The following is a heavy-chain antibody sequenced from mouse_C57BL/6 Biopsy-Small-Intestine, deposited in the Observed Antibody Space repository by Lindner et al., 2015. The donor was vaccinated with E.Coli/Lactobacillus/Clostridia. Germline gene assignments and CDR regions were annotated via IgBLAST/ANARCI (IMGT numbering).Heavy chain of an antibody. CDR1: GYRFTSYV. Sequence: VQLQESGPEVVKPGASVKMSCKASGYRFTSYVLHWVKQKPGQGLEWIGYINPNIDATKNNEKFLGKVTLTSDKSSSTAYMELSSLTSEDSAVYYCVYGDYWYFDVWGAGTTVTVSS. V-gene: IGHV1-14*01. D-gene: IGHD2-13*01. CDR3: VYGDYWYFDV. J-gene: IGHJ1*01. CDR2: INPNIDAT.